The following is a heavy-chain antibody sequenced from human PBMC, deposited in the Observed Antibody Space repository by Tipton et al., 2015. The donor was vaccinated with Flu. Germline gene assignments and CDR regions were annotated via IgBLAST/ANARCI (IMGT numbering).Heavy chain of an antibody. CDR3: ARARLSDSKEYFDS. V-gene: IGHV4-30-4*08. J-gene: IGHJ4*02. Sequence: LRLSCTVSGVSINNDDYYWGWIRQPPGKGLEWIGYMYYTGGTYYNPSRKGRLTQSIDRSRNQFSLKLTSVTAADTSVYYCARARLSDSKEYFDSWGPGALFTVSS. CDR1: GVSINNDDYY. CDR2: MYYTGGT. D-gene: IGHD3-22*01.